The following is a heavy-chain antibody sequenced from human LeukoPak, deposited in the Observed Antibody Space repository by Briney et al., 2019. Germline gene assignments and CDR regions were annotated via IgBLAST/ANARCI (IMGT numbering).Heavy chain of an antibody. CDR2: IKSKTDGGTT. CDR1: GFTFSNAW. CDR3: TTHRQRAMVLLYDY. V-gene: IGHV3-15*01. J-gene: IGHJ4*02. D-gene: IGHD4/OR15-4a*01. Sequence: GGSLRLSCAASGFTFSNAWMSWVRQAPGKGLEWVGRIKSKTDGGTTDYAAPVKGRFSISRDDSKNTLYLQMNSLKTEDTAVYYCTTHRQRAMVLLYDYWGQGTLVTVSS.